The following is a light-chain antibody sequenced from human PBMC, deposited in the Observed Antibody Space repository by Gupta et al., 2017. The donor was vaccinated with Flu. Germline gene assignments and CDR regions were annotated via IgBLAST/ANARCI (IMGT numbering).Light chain of an antibody. CDR3: QQLDSYPIT. Sequence: DIQLTQSPSFLSASVGDRVTITCRASQGISSHLAWYQQKPGKAPKLLIFDASTLESGVPSRFSGSGSGTEFTLTISSLQPEDFATYYCQQLDSYPITFGGETKVEIK. J-gene: IGKJ4*01. CDR1: QGISSH. V-gene: IGKV1-9*01. CDR2: DAS.